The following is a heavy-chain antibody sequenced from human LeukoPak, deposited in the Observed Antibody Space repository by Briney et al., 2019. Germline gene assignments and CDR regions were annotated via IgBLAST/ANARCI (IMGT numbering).Heavy chain of an antibody. CDR2: IYYSGRT. CDR3: ARSIAVAGNDAFDI. J-gene: IGHJ3*02. Sequence: PSETLSLTCTVSGGSISSSGYYWGWIRQPPGKGLEWIASIYYSGRTNYNPSLKSRVTISVDTSKNQFSLKLTSVTAADTAVYYCARSIAVAGNDAFDIWGRGTMVTVSS. CDR1: GGSISSSGYY. V-gene: IGHV4-39*07. D-gene: IGHD6-19*01.